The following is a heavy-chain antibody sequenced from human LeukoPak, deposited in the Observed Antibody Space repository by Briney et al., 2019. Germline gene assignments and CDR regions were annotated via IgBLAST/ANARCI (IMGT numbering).Heavy chain of an antibody. CDR3: ANDEGCSGDNCYSGSQLIGH. Sequence: GGSLRLSCAASGFTFNNYAMGWVRQPPGKGLEWLSAIDGGGDATKYADSVKGRFTISRDNSKNTLFLQMNSLRVEGTAIYYCANDEGCSGDNCYSGSQLIGHWGQGTLVTVSS. CDR2: IDGGGDAT. CDR1: GFTFNNYA. J-gene: IGHJ4*02. D-gene: IGHD2-15*01. V-gene: IGHV3-23*01.